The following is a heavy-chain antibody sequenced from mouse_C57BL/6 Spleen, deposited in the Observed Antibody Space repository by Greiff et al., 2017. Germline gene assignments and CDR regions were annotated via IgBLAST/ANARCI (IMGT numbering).Heavy chain of an antibody. Sequence: LVAPSQSLSITCTVSGFSLTSYAISWVRQPPGKGLEWLGVIWTGGGTNYNSALKSRLSISKDNSKSQVFLKMNSLQTDDTARYYCAVYYGYDGYAMDYWGQGTSVTVSS. J-gene: IGHJ4*01. CDR2: IWTGGGT. CDR1: GFSLTSYA. D-gene: IGHD2-2*01. V-gene: IGHV2-9-1*01. CDR3: AVYYGYDGYAMDY.